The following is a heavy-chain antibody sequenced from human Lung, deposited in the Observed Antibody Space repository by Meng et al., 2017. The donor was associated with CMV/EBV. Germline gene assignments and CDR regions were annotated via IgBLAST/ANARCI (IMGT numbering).Heavy chain of an antibody. CDR3: ARSQLRLGEWEDY. J-gene: IGHJ4*02. V-gene: IGHV1-2*02. Sequence: ASVXVSXKASGYTFTGYYMHWVRQAPGQGLEWMGWINPNSGGTNYAQKFQGRVTMTRDTSISTAYMELSRLRSDDTAVYYCARSQLRLGEWEDYWGQGTLVTVSS. CDR2: INPNSGGT. CDR1: GYTFTGYY. D-gene: IGHD3-16*01.